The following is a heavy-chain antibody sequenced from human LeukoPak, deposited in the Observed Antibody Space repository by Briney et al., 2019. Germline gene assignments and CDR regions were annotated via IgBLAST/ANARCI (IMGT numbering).Heavy chain of an antibody. J-gene: IGHJ2*01. Sequence: GGSLRLSCAASGFTFSSYVMSWVRQAPGKGLEWVSTISGSGDGTSYADSVKGRFTISRDSSKNTLFLHMNTLRAEDTAIYYCAKDRTVGASYWYFDLWGRGTLVTVSS. CDR2: ISGSGDGT. V-gene: IGHV3-23*01. CDR3: AKDRTVGASYWYFDL. CDR1: GFTFSSYV. D-gene: IGHD1-26*01.